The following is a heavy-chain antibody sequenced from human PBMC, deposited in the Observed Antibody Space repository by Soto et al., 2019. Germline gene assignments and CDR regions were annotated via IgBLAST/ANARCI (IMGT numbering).Heavy chain of an antibody. V-gene: IGHV1-69*01. J-gene: IGHJ3*02. CDR3: ARRGVANSRDAFDI. CDR1: GGTFSNYA. D-gene: IGHD1-26*01. CDR2: AIPVYGST. Sequence: QVQLVQSGAEVKKPGTSVKVSCEVSGGTFSNYAITWVRQAPGQGLEWLGGAIPVYGSTNYAKKFQGRVTITAGGSDTTTFMELSSLRSDDTAVYYCARRGVANSRDAFDIWGQGTLVTVS.